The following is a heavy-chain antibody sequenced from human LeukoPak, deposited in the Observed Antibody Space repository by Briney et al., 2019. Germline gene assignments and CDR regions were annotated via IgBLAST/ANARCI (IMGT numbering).Heavy chain of an antibody. Sequence: GGSLRLSCAASGFTFSSYEMNWVRQAPGKGLEWLSYITRSGSTIYYTDSVKGRFTISRDNAKNSLYLQMNSLRDEDTAVYYCARSPGRYDFWSGSYTSSYNYYMDVWGQGTLVTVSS. D-gene: IGHD3-3*01. CDR1: GFTFSSYE. CDR2: ITRSGSTI. V-gene: IGHV3-48*03. J-gene: IGHJ6*03. CDR3: ARSPGRYDFWSGSYTSSYNYYMDV.